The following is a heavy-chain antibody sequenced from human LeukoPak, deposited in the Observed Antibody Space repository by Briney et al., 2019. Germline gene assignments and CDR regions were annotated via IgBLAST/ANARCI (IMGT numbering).Heavy chain of an antibody. CDR2: INPVGDRT. D-gene: IGHD3-16*01. CDR3: ARGRQVITHYFYYFMDV. Sequence: GASVKVSCKASGYTFNNNYIHWVRRAPGQGLEWVGVINPVGDRTSYAQKFQGRVTMTSDTSTSTVYMQLTSLRSEDTAVYYCARGRQVITHYFYYFMDVWGQGTLVTVSS. V-gene: IGHV1-46*02. CDR1: GYTFNNNY. J-gene: IGHJ6*03.